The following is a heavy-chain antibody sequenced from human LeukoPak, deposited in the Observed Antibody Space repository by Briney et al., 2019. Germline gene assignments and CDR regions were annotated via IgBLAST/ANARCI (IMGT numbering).Heavy chain of an antibody. V-gene: IGHV1-8*01. CDR2: MNPNSGNT. D-gene: IGHD2-15*01. CDR1: GYTFTNYD. Sequence: ASVKVSCKASGYTFTNYDINWVRQATGQGLEWMGWMNPNSGNTGYAQKFQGRVTMTRDTSISTAYMELSSLKSEDTAVYYCARRGWELLGIDSWGQGTLSPSPQ. CDR3: ARRGWELLGIDS. J-gene: IGHJ4*02.